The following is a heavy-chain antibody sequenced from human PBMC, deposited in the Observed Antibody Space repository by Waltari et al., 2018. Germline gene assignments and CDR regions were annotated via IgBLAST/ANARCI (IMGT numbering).Heavy chain of an antibody. Sequence: QVQLVQSGAEVKKPGSSVKVSCKASGGTFSSYAISWVRQAPGQGLEWMGGIIPIFGTANYAQKFQGRVTITADESTSTAYMELSSLRSEDTAVYYCARSFGIVGATNGYYFDYWGQGTLVTVSS. V-gene: IGHV1-69*01. CDR3: ARSFGIVGATNGYYFDY. D-gene: IGHD1-26*01. CDR1: GGTFSSYA. CDR2: IIPIFGTA. J-gene: IGHJ4*02.